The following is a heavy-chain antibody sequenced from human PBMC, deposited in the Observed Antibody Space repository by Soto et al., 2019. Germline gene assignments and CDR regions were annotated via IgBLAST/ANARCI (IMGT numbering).Heavy chain of an antibody. CDR1: GGSISSYY. V-gene: IGHV4-59*01. Sequence: ASETLSLTCTVSGGSISSYYWSWIRQPPGKGLEWIGYIYYSGSTNYNPSLKSRVTISVDTSKNQFSLKLSSVTAADTAVYYCARGTRIQLWYRPDYYYYYGMDVWGQGTTVTVSS. J-gene: IGHJ6*02. CDR3: ARGTRIQLWYRPDYYYYYGMDV. CDR2: IYYSGST. D-gene: IGHD5-18*01.